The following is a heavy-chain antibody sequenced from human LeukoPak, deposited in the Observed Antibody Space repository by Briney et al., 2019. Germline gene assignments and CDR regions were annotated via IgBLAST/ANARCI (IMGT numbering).Heavy chain of an antibody. CDR3: ARESGYGDYYDY. D-gene: IGHD4-17*01. J-gene: IGHJ4*02. V-gene: IGHV4-30-2*01. CDR2: IYHSGST. Sequence: SXTLSLTCAVSGGSISSGGYSWGWVRQPPGRGREWIGYIYHSGSTYDNPALKSRVTISGDRSKNQFSLKLSSVTAADTAVYYCARESGYGDYYDYWGQGTLVTVSS. CDR1: GGSISSGGYS.